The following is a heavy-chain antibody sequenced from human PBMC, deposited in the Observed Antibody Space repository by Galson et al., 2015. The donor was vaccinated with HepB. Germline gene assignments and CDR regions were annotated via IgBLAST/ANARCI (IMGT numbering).Heavy chain of an antibody. CDR2: ISSQGNNK. J-gene: IGHJ3*01. Sequence: SLRLSCAASGFTFNNYAMHWVRQAQGKGLEWVAVISSQGNNKYCAESVKGRFTISRDNSKNTLNMEMKSLRPEDTAVYFCARDGGPTTGDAFDVWGQGTLVTVSS. V-gene: IGHV3-30-3*01. CDR1: GFTFNNYA. D-gene: IGHD4-17*01. CDR3: ARDGGPTTGDAFDV.